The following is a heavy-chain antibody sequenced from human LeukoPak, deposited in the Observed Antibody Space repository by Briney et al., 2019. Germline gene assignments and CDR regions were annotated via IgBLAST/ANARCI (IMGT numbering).Heavy chain of an antibody. CDR2: INHSGST. CDR1: GGSFSGYY. CDR3: ARGARFSGAYYIDY. D-gene: IGHD3-3*01. J-gene: IGHJ4*02. Sequence: PSETLSLTCAVYGGSFSGYYWSWIRQPPGKGLEWIGEINHSGSTNYNPSLKSRVTISVDTSKNQFSLKLSSVTAADTAVYYCARGARFSGAYYIDYWGQGTLVTVSS. V-gene: IGHV4-34*01.